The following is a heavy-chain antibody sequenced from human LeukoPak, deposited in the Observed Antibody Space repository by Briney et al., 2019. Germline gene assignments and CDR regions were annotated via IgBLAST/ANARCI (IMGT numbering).Heavy chain of an antibody. J-gene: IGHJ4*02. CDR3: ARGRPARYDY. CDR1: GGSFSGYY. V-gene: IGHV4-34*01. Sequence: PSETLSLTCAVYGGSFSGYYWSWIRQPPGEGLEWIGEINHSGSTNYNPSLKSRVTISVDTSKNQYSLKLSSVTAADTAVYYCARGRPARYDYWGQGTLVTVSS. CDR2: INHSGST. D-gene: IGHD2-2*01.